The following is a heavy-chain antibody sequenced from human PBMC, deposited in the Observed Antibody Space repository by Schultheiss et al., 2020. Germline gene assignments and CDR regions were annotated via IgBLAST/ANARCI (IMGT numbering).Heavy chain of an antibody. V-gene: IGHV4-34*01. CDR3: ARGEVGHYYYGMDV. CDR1: GGSFSGYY. Sequence: SETLSLTCAVYGGSFSGYYWSWIRQPPGKGLEWIGEINHSGSTNYNPSLKSRVTISVDTSKNQFSLKLSSVTAADTAVYYCARGEVGHYYYGMDVWGQGTTVTVSS. CDR2: INHSGST. J-gene: IGHJ6*02. D-gene: IGHD1-26*01.